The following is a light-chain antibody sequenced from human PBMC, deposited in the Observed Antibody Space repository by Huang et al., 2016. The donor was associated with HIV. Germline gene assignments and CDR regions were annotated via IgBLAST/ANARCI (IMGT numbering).Light chain of an antibody. Sequence: IQLTQSPSSLSASVGDRVTIACRASQGISTNLAWYQQKPGKAPKLLMYSASTLQSGVPSRFSGRGSGTDFTLTISSLQPEDFATYYCQQLNSYPQTFGQGTKVEIK. CDR2: SAS. V-gene: IGKV1-9*01. CDR1: QGISTN. CDR3: QQLNSYPQT. J-gene: IGKJ1*01.